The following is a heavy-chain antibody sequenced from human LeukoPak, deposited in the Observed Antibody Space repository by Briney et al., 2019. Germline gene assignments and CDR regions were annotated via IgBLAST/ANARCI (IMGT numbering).Heavy chain of an antibody. CDR2: ISRNSRYI. Sequence: GGSLRLSCAASGFTFSSYGMHWVRQAPGKGLEWVSSISRNSRYIYYADSMKGRFTISRDNAENSLYLQMNSLKPEDTAVYYCARRGASSGGLDYWGQGTLVTVSS. CDR3: ARRGASSGGLDY. D-gene: IGHD6-19*01. CDR1: GFTFSSYG. V-gene: IGHV3-21*06. J-gene: IGHJ4*02.